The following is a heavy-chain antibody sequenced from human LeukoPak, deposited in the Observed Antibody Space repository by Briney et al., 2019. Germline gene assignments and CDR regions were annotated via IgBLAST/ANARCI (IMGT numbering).Heavy chain of an antibody. CDR1: GGSISTYY. D-gene: IGHD3-22*01. V-gene: IGHV4-59*08. CDR2: IYDNGSP. CDR3: ARRRRDSSGLFYFDY. Sequence: SETLSLTCTVSGGSISTYYWSSIRQPPGKGLGWIGYIYDNGSPSYNPSLKSRVTISVDSSKNQFSLRLSSVTAADTAVYYCARRRRDSSGLFYFDYWGQGTLVTVSS. J-gene: IGHJ4*02.